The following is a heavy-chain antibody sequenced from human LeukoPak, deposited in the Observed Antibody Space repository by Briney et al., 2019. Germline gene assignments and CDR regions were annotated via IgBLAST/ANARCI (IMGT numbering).Heavy chain of an antibody. Sequence: PGGSLRLSCVASGFSFSRHWMSWVRQAPGKGVEWVANIKEDGSEKHYVDSVEGRFTISRDNAKNSLDLQMDSLRVEDTAVYYCARDYFSSGIPNWFDPWGQGTLVTVSS. V-gene: IGHV3-7*01. CDR3: ARDYFSSGIPNWFDP. CDR1: GFSFSRHW. J-gene: IGHJ5*02. CDR2: IKEDGSEK. D-gene: IGHD6-19*01.